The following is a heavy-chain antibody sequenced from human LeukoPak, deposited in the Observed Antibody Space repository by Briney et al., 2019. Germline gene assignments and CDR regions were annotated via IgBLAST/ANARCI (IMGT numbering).Heavy chain of an antibody. J-gene: IGHJ4*02. Sequence: PGRSLRLSCAASGFTFSSYGMHWVRQAPGKGLEWVAVISYDGSNKYYADSVKGRFTISRDNSKNTLYLQMNSLRAEDTAVYYCAKDWEGSGGREELDYWGQGTLVTVS. CDR2: ISYDGSNK. D-gene: IGHD2-15*01. CDR1: GFTFSSYG. CDR3: AKDWEGSGGREELDY. V-gene: IGHV3-30*18.